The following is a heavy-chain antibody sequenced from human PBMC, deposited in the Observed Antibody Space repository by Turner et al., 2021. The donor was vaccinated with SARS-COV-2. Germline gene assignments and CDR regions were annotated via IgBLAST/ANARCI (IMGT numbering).Heavy chain of an antibody. CDR3: ARDYGDYYFDY. Sequence: EVQLVDSGGGLLQPGGSLRLSCAASGFTVSSTYMSWVRQAPGKGLEWVSGINSGGSTDYADSVKGRFTISRDNSKNTLYLKMNSLRAEDTAVYYCARDYGDYYFDYWGQGTLVTVSS. J-gene: IGHJ4*02. V-gene: IGHV3-53*01. D-gene: IGHD4-17*01. CDR1: GFTVSSTY. CDR2: INSGGST.